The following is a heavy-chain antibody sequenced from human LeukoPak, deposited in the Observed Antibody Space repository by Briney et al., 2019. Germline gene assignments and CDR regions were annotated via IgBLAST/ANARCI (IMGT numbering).Heavy chain of an antibody. J-gene: IGHJ4*02. V-gene: IGHV3-23*01. D-gene: IGHD1-1*01. Sequence: GGSLRLSCAASGFTFNKYAMTWVRQAPGKGLVWVAVITASGDNTDYADSVKGRFTISRDNSKNTLSLQMNSLRVEDTAVYYCAKVVGTGTTPTDYWGQGTLVTVSS. CDR3: AKVVGTGTTPTDY. CDR1: GFTFNKYA. CDR2: ITASGDNT.